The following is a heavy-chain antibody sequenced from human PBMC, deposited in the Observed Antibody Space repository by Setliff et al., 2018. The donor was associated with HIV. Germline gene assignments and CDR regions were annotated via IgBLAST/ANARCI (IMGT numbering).Heavy chain of an antibody. V-gene: IGHV4-34*01. Sequence: SETLSLTCAVYGGSFSGYYWSWIRQPPGKGLEWLGEIHSSGNTNYSPSLKGRVTISVDTLKNQYSLNLKSVTAADTAVYYCARVREGFLPYDAFEIWGQGTMVTVSS. CDR2: IHSSGNT. D-gene: IGHD3-3*01. CDR3: ARVREGFLPYDAFEI. J-gene: IGHJ3*02. CDR1: GGSFSGYY.